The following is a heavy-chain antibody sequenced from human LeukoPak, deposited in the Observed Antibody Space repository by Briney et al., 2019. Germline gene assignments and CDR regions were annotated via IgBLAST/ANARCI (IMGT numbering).Heavy chain of an antibody. D-gene: IGHD5-18*01. CDR2: IYYSGST. CDR3: AGDQVQLWFSAFDY. J-gene: IGHJ4*02. CDR1: GGSISSSSYY. V-gene: IGHV4-39*07. Sequence: PSETLSLTCTVSGGSISSSSYYWGWIRQPPGKGLEWIGSIYYSGSTYYNPSLKSRVTISVDTSKNQFSLKLSSVTAADTAVYYCAGDQVQLWFSAFDYWGQGTLVTVSS.